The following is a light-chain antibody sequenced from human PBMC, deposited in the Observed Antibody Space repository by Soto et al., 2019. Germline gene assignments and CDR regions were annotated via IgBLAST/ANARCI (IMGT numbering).Light chain of an antibody. V-gene: IGKV2-28*01. CDR3: MQALQLLT. Sequence: DIVMTQYPLSLKVTPGEPATISCRSSQSLLYSNGYNYVDWYLQKPGQSPQLLIYLGSNRASGVPDKFSGSGSGTDFTLKINRVEAEDVGVYYCMQALQLLTFGQGTKVEIK. J-gene: IGKJ1*01. CDR2: LGS. CDR1: QSLLYSNGYNY.